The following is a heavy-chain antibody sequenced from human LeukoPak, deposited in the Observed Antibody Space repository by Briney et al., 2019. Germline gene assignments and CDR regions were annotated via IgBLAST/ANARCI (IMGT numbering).Heavy chain of an antibody. J-gene: IGHJ5*02. CDR2: INSNNGGT. Sequence: ASVKVSCKASGYSFSDYYIHWVRQAPGQGLEWMGRINSNNGGTNYAQRFQGRVTMTRDTSINTAYMELNRLRSDDTAVYYCARDKEALYSTSPNWFDPWGQGTLVTVSS. V-gene: IGHV1-2*06. CDR1: GYSFSDYY. CDR3: ARDKEALYSTSPNWFDP. D-gene: IGHD6-6*01.